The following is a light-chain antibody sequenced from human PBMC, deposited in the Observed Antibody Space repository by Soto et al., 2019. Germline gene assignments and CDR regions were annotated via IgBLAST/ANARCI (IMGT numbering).Light chain of an antibody. V-gene: IGKV3-15*01. CDR2: VAS. J-gene: IGKJ4*01. Sequence: EIVMTQSPATLSVSPGERATLSCRASQSVSSNLAWYQQKPGQTPKLLIYVASTRATGIPARFSGSGSATEFNLTISSLQSEDFADYYCQQYNVWPLTFGGGIKVEFK. CDR1: QSVSSN. CDR3: QQYNVWPLT.